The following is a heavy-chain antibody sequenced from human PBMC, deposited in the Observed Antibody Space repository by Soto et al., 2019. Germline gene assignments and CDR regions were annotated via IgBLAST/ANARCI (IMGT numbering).Heavy chain of an antibody. CDR3: AKDYRADRGAFDY. D-gene: IGHD1-26*01. J-gene: IGHJ4*02. V-gene: IGHV3-9*01. Sequence: EVQLVESGGGLVQPGRSLRLSCAASGFTFDDFAMHWVRQAPGKGLEWVSGISWNSAMIGYADSVKGRFTISRDNAKNSLYLQMNILRPEDTALYFCAKDYRADRGAFDYWGQGTLVSVFS. CDR1: GFTFDDFA. CDR2: ISWNSAMI.